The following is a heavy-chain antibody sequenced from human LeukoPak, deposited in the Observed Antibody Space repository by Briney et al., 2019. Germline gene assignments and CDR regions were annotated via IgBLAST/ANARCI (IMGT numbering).Heavy chain of an antibody. CDR3: AKDYDYGDYAADY. V-gene: IGHV3-30*18. D-gene: IGHD4-17*01. CDR2: ISYNGGDK. J-gene: IGHJ4*02. Sequence: GGSLRLSCAASGFTFSSYGMHWVRQAPGQGLEWVAFISYNGGDKYYADSVKGRFTTSRDTSKNTLYLQMSSLRAEDTAVYYCAKDYDYGDYAADYWGQGTLVTVSS. CDR1: GFTFSSYG.